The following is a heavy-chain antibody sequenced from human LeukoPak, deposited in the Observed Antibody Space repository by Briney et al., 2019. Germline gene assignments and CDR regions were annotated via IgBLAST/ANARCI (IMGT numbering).Heavy chain of an antibody. V-gene: IGHV3-74*01. CDR3: ARNFVGTSSSDFDS. Sequence: GGSLRLSCAASGFNFSSYWMHWVRQVPGKGLVWVSRIREDGTITNYEDSVKGRFTIFRGNARNTLYLQMHSLRAEDTAIYYCARNFVGTSSSDFDSWGQGTQVTVSS. CDR1: GFNFSSYW. J-gene: IGHJ4*02. D-gene: IGHD6-6*01. CDR2: IREDGTIT.